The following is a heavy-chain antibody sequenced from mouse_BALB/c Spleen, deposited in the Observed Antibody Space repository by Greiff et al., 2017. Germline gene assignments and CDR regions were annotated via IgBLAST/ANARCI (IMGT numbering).Heavy chain of an antibody. CDR1: GFTFSSYA. D-gene: IGHD2-2*01. CDR3: AREGYYGYDWFAY. J-gene: IGHJ3*01. CDR2: ISSGGST. Sequence: EVKVVESGGGLVKPGGSLKLSCAASGFTFSSYAMSWVRQTPEKRLEWVASISSGGSTYYPASVKGRFTISRDNARNILYLPMSSLRSEDTAMYYCAREGYYGYDWFAYWGQGTLVTVSA. V-gene: IGHV5-6-5*01.